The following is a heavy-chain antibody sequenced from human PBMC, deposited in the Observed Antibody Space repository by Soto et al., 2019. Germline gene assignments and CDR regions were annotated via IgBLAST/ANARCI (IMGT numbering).Heavy chain of an antibody. J-gene: IGHJ4*02. CDR3: ARVMAYEQQLVPFDY. Sequence: YTFTENEIHGLRRAPGQRLGWMGRIAPKSGDTNFAPAYQGRVTMTRDTSTNTVYMEVTRLTSDDTAIYFCARVMAYEQQLVPFDYWGQGTLVTVSS. V-gene: IGHV1-2*02. CDR1: YTFTENE. D-gene: IGHD6-13*01. CDR2: IAPKSGDT.